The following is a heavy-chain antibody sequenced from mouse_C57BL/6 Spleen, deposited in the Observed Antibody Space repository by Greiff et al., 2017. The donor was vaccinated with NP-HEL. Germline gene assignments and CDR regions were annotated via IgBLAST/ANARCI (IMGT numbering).Heavy chain of an antibody. J-gene: IGHJ2*01. CDR3: ARDREYVFYFDY. D-gene: IGHD5-1*01. CDR2: ISYDGSN. V-gene: IGHV3-6*01. CDR1: GYSITSGYY. Sequence: EVQLQQSGPGLVKPSQSLSLTCSVTGYSITSGYYWNWIRQFPGNQLEWMGYISYDGSNNYNPSLKNRISITRDTSKNQFFLKLNSVTTEDTATYYCARDREYVFYFDYWGQGTTLTVSS.